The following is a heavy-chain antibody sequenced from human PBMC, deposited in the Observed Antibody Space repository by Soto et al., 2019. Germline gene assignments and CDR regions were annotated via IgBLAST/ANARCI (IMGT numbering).Heavy chain of an antibody. CDR3: ARVLEYSSSPGDYYYYYGMDV. Sequence: EVQLVESGGGLVQPGGSLRLSCAASTFTFSSYWLHWVRQAPGKGLGWVSRFIIDGSSPSYADSVKGRFTISRDNAKNTLYLQMNSLRAEDTAVYYCARVLEYSSSPGDYYYYYGMDVWGQGTTVTVSS. CDR2: FIIDGSSP. J-gene: IGHJ6*02. D-gene: IGHD6-6*01. CDR1: TFTFSSYW. V-gene: IGHV3-74*02.